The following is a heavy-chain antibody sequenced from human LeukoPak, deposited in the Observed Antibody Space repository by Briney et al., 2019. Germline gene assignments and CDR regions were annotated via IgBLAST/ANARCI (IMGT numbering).Heavy chain of an antibody. J-gene: IGHJ4*02. CDR1: GGSISSYY. V-gene: IGHV4-59*08. CDR2: IYYSGST. D-gene: IGHD6-19*01. CDR3: ATQQWLFGTLFDY. Sequence: SETLSLTCTVSGGSISSYYWSWLRQPPGKGLEWIGYIYYSGSTNYNPSLKSRVTISVDTSKNQFSLKLSSVTAADTAVYYCATQQWLFGTLFDYWGQGTLVTVSS.